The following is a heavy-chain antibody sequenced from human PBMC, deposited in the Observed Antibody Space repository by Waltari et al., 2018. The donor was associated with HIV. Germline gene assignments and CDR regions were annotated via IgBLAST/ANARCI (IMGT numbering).Heavy chain of an antibody. D-gene: IGHD5-12*01. V-gene: IGHV3-48*01. CDR1: GFTFSSYS. CDR2: ISSSSSTI. J-gene: IGHJ4*02. CDR3: ARGSPRMVADWVY. Sequence: EVQLVESGGGLVQPGGSLRLSCAASGFTFSSYSMNWVRQAPGKGLEWVSYISSSSSTIYYADSVKGRFTISRDNAKISLYLQMNSLRAEDTAVYYCARGSPRMVADWVYWGQGTLVTVSS.